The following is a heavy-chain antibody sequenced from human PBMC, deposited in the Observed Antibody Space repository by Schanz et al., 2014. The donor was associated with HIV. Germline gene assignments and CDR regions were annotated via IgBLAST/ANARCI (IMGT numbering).Heavy chain of an antibody. V-gene: IGHV3-30*03. Sequence: QVQLVESGGGVVQPGRSLRLSCAASGFTFRSYGMHWVRQAPGKGLEWVAVISYDGSNKYYADSVKGRFTISRDISKNTLYLQMNSLRAEDTAVYYCARDRVDTVVSYYYYYGMDVWGQGTTVIVSS. D-gene: IGHD5-18*01. CDR3: ARDRVDTVVSYYYYYGMDV. CDR1: GFTFRSYG. CDR2: ISYDGSNK. J-gene: IGHJ6*02.